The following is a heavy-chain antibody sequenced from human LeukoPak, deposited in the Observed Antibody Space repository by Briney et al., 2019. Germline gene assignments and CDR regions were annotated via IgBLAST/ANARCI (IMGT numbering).Heavy chain of an antibody. CDR3: ARGQSLRYFDWSPGSYFDY. V-gene: IGHV4-61*02. CDR2: IYTSGST. J-gene: IGHJ4*02. Sequence: SETLSLTCTVSGGSISSGSYYWSWIRQPAGKGLEWIGRIYTSGSTNYNPSLKSRVTISVDTSKNQFSLKLSSVTAADTAVYYCARGQSLRYFDWSPGSYFDYWGQGTLVTVSS. CDR1: GGSISSGSYY. D-gene: IGHD3-9*01.